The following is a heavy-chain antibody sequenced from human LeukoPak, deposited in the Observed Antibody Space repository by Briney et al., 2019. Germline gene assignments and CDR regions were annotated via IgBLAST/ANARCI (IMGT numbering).Heavy chain of an antibody. CDR2: IYYSGST. D-gene: IGHD2-15*01. CDR3: YRDCSGGSCYSDGFDY. CDR1: GGSISSSSYY. Sequence: PSETLSLTCTVSGGSISSSSYYWGWIRQPPGKGLEWIGSIYYSGSTYYNPSLKSRVTISVDTSKNQFSLKLSSVTAADTAVYYCYRDCSGGSCYSDGFDYWGQGTLVTVSS. J-gene: IGHJ4*02. V-gene: IGHV4-39*07.